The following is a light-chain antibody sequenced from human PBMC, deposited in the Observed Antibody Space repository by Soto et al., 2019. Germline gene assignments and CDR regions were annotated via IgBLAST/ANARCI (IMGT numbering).Light chain of an antibody. Sequence: ETVLTQSPGTLSLSPGERATLSCRASQSVSSSSLAWYQQRPGQAPRLILYGTSSRANGIPARFSGSGSGTDLTLTISRLEPEDFAVYFCQRCGSSHLITFGQGTRLDIK. CDR3: QRCGSSHLIT. CDR2: GTS. J-gene: IGKJ5*01. V-gene: IGKV3-20*01. CDR1: QSVSSSS.